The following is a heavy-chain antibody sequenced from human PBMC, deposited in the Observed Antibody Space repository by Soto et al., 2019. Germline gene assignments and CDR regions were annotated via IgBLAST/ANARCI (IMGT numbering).Heavy chain of an antibody. CDR1: GGSIISRSYY. J-gene: IGHJ5*02. Sequence: QLQLQESGPGLVKPSETLSLTSIVSGGSIISRSYYWVWIRQPPGTGLEWIGDVYYSGTTHYNPSIKRRVTVSVDTSKNQFSLRLSSVTAADTAVYYCARLRPPGNWFDPWGQGTLVTVSS. CDR3: ARLRPPGNWFDP. CDR2: VYYSGTT. V-gene: IGHV4-39*01.